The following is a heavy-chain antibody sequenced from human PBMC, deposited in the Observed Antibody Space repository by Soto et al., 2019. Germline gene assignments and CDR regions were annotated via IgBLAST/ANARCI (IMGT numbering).Heavy chain of an antibody. D-gene: IGHD5-18*01. CDR1: RFTFSSYA. CDR3: AKGIYSYGYNSFDY. V-gene: IGHV3-23*01. J-gene: IGHJ4*02. CDR2: ISGSGDST. Sequence: GGSLRLSCAASRFTFSSYAMSWVRQAPGKGLEWVSAISGSGDSTYDADSVKGRFTISRDNSKNTLYLQMNSLRAEDTAVYYCAKGIYSYGYNSFDYWSQGTQVTVSS.